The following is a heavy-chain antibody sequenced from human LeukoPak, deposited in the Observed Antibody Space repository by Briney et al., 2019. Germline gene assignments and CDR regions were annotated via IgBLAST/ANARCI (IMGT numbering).Heavy chain of an antibody. CDR1: GGSFSGYY. CDR3: ARGPIIGYCSGGSCLRTFNFDY. Sequence: AETLSLTCAVYGGSFSGYYWSWIRQPPGKGLEWIGEIDHSGSTNYNPSLKSRVTISVDTSKNQFSLKLSTVTPADTAVYSCARGPIIGYCSGGSCLRTFNFDYWGQGTLVTVSS. V-gene: IGHV4-34*01. CDR2: IDHSGST. D-gene: IGHD2-15*01. J-gene: IGHJ4*02.